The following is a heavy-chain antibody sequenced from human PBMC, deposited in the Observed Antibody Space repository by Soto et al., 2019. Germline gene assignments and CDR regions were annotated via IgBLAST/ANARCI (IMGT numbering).Heavy chain of an antibody. Sequence: QVQLQQSGPGLVKPSQTLSLTCAISGDSIYTASVAWNWIRQSPSRGLEWLGRTYYRSKWISDYAVSVKSRILINPDTPKNQFSLQLNSGTPQDTAVYCCARGRDSAFDIWGQGTMVTVSS. V-gene: IGHV6-1*01. J-gene: IGHJ3*02. CDR1: GDSIYTASVA. CDR2: TYYRSKWIS. CDR3: ARGRDSAFDI. D-gene: IGHD2-15*01.